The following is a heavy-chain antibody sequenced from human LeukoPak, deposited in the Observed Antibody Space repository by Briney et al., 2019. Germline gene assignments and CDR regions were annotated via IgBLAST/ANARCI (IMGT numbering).Heavy chain of an antibody. D-gene: IGHD6-13*01. CDR2: IKPDGSEK. CDR1: GFTFSTYY. CDR3: ARGLYSSSP. J-gene: IGHJ5*02. Sequence: GRYLRLSCAAAGFTFSTYYMTWVRQAPGRGLEWVAVIKPDGSEKYYVDSVMGRFTISRDNAKNSLYLQMNTLRAEDTALYYCARGLYSSSPWGQGTLVTVSS. V-gene: IGHV3-7*01.